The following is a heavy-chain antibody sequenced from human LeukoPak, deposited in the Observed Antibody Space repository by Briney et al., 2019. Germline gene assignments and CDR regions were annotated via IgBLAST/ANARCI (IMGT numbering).Heavy chain of an antibody. J-gene: IGHJ6*03. CDR1: GYTFTSYG. CDR3: ARCIAVAGTHYYYYYMDV. D-gene: IGHD6-19*01. CDR2: ISAYNGNT. Sequence: GASVKVSCKASGYTFTSYGISWVQQAPGQGLEWMGWISAYNGNTNYAQKLQGRVTMTTDTSTSTAYMELRSLRSDDTAVYYCARCIAVAGTHYYYYYMDVWGKGTTVTVSS. V-gene: IGHV1-18*01.